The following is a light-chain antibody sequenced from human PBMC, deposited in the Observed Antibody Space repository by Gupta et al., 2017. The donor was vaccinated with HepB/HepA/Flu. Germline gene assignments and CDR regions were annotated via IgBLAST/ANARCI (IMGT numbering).Light chain of an antibody. CDR3: QVWDNTSDHYV. V-gene: IGLV3-21*03. CDR2: VDT. Sequence: SYVLTQPPSASVAPGTTATITCGGNNIGSKVVHWYQQRPGQAPVLVVYVDTDRPSGISERFSGSKSGNTATLTISRVEAGDEADYYCQVWDNTSDHYVSGTGTQVTVL. CDR1: NIGSKV. J-gene: IGLJ1*01.